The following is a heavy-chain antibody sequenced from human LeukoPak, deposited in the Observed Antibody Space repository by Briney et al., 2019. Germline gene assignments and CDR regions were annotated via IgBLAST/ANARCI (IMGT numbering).Heavy chain of an antibody. CDR1: GGSISSGGYY. Sequence: SETLSLTCTVSGGSISSGGYYWSWIRQRPGKGLEWIGYIYYSGSTYYNPSLKSRVTISLDTSKNQFSLKLSSVTAADTAVHYCTRGHQYYDSSGPYFYFDYWGQGTLVTVSS. D-gene: IGHD3-22*01. CDR3: TRGHQYYDSSGPYFYFDY. J-gene: IGHJ4*02. V-gene: IGHV4-31*03. CDR2: IYYSGST.